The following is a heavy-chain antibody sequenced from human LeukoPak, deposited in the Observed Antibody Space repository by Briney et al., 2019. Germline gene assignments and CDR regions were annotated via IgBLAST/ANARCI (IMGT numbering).Heavy chain of an antibody. J-gene: IGHJ5*02. CDR1: GYTFTGYY. Sequence: ASVKVSCKASGYTFTGYYMHWVRQAPGQVLEWMGWINPNSGGTNYAQKFQGRVTMTRGTSISTAYMELSRLRSDDTAVYYCARDDCTNGVCYSDWFDPWGQGTLVTVSS. D-gene: IGHD2-8*01. CDR3: ARDDCTNGVCYSDWFDP. CDR2: INPNSGGT. V-gene: IGHV1-2*02.